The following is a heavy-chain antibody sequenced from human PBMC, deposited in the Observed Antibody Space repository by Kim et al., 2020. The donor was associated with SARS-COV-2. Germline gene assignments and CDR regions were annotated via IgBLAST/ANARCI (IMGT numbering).Heavy chain of an antibody. D-gene: IGHD5-12*01. CDR2: IDPSDSYT. Sequence: GESLKISCKGSGYSFTSYWISWVRQMPGKGLEWMGRIDPSDSYTNYSPSFQGHVTISADKSISTAYLQWSSLKASDTAMYYCARRGKEGSGYDWGYYYYGMDVWGQGTTVTVSS. V-gene: IGHV5-10-1*01. CDR3: ARRGKEGSGYDWGYYYYGMDV. CDR1: GYSFTSYW. J-gene: IGHJ6*02.